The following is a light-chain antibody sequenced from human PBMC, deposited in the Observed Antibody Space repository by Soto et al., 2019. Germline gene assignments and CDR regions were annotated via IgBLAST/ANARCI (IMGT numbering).Light chain of an antibody. V-gene: IGKV3-15*01. CDR1: QSVSSD. J-gene: IGKJ4*01. CDR3: QQRSDWPPLT. CDR2: GAS. Sequence: EIVMTQSPATLSVSPGERATLSCRASQSVSSDLAWYQHKPGQAPRLLIYGASTRATGIPARFSGRGSGTEFTLTISSLEPEDFAVYYCQQRSDWPPLTFGGGTKVYIK.